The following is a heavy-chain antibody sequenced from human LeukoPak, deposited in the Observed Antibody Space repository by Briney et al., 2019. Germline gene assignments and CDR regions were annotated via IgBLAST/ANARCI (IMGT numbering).Heavy chain of an antibody. V-gene: IGHV4-4*02. J-gene: IGHJ3*02. CDR2: IYHSGST. CDR3: ARDPQYYYDSSGYPIYAFDI. Sequence: SETLSLTCAVSGGSISSTNWWSWVRQPPGKGLEWIGEIYHSGSTNYNPSLKSRVTISVDTSKNQFSLNLSSVTAADTAVYYCARDPQYYYDSSGYPIYAFDIWGQGTMVTVSS. D-gene: IGHD3-22*01. CDR1: GGSISSTNW.